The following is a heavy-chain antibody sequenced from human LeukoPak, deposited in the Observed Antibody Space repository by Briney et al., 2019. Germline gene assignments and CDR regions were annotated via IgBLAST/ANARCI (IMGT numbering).Heavy chain of an antibody. CDR3: ARESNGGYGFDY. V-gene: IGHV1-18*01. D-gene: IGHD5-12*01. Sequence: GASVKVSCKASDYTFTSYGISWVRQAPGQGLEWMGWISAYNGNTNYAQKLQGRVTMTRDTSASTAYMELRSLKSDDTAVYYCARESNGGYGFDYWGQGTLVTVAS. CDR2: ISAYNGNT. J-gene: IGHJ4*02. CDR1: DYTFTSYG.